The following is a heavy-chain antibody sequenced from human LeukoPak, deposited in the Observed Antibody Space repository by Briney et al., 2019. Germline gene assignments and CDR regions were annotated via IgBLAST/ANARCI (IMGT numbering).Heavy chain of an antibody. CDR2: ISSSSSYI. V-gene: IGHV3-21*01. CDR3: AREGIYSSRWHLGAFDI. D-gene: IGHD6-13*01. Sequence: GGSLRLSCAASGFTFSSYSMNWVRQAPGKGLEWVSSISSSSSYIYYADSVKGRFTISRDNAKNSLYLQMNSLRAEDTAVYYCAREGIYSSRWHLGAFDIWGQGTMVTVSS. J-gene: IGHJ3*02. CDR1: GFTFSSYS.